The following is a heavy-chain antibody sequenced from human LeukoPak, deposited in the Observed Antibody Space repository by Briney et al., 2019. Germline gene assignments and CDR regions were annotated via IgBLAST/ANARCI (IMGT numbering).Heavy chain of an antibody. Sequence: ASVKVSCKASGYTFTSNYIHWVRQATGQGLEWMGWMNPNSGNTGYAQKFQGRVTMTRNNSISTAYMELSSLRSEDTAVYYCARDVGSWYAGNWFDPWGQGTLVTVSS. CDR2: MNPNSGNT. D-gene: IGHD6-13*01. V-gene: IGHV1-8*02. CDR1: GYTFTSNY. J-gene: IGHJ5*02. CDR3: ARDVGSWYAGNWFDP.